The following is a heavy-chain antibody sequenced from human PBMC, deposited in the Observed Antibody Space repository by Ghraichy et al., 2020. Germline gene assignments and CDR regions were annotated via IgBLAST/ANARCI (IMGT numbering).Heavy chain of an antibody. Sequence: SETLSLTCTVSGGSISSYYWSWIRQPPGKGLEWIGYIYYSGSTNYNPSLKSRVTISVDTSKNQFSLKLSSVTAADTAVYYCARDHGDPEYFQHWGQGTLVTVSS. V-gene: IGHV4-59*01. CDR2: IYYSGST. CDR1: GGSISSYY. D-gene: IGHD4-17*01. J-gene: IGHJ1*01. CDR3: ARDHGDPEYFQH.